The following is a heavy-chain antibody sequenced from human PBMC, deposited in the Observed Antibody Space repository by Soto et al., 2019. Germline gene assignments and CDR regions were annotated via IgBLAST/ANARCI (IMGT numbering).Heavy chain of an antibody. Sequence: QVQLVQSGAEVKKPGSSVKVSCKASGGTFSSYAISWVRQAPGQGLEWTGGIIPIFGTSNYAQKFQGRVTITADESTSTAYMELSSLRSEDTAVYYCARGQQLVSRATFDYWGQGTLVIVSS. CDR1: GGTFSSYA. CDR2: IIPIFGTS. V-gene: IGHV1-69*01. J-gene: IGHJ4*02. D-gene: IGHD6-13*01. CDR3: ARGQQLVSRATFDY.